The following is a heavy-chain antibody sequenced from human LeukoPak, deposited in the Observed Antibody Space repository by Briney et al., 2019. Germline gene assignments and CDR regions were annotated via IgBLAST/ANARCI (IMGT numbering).Heavy chain of an antibody. Sequence: PSETLSLTCTVSGGSISSGGYYWSWIRQHPGKGLEWIGYIYYSGSTYYNPSLKSRVTISVDTSKNQFSLKLSSVTAADTAVYYCAGDCSGGSCFSYWGQGTLVTVSS. J-gene: IGHJ4*02. CDR3: AGDCSGGSCFSY. CDR1: GGSISSGGYY. D-gene: IGHD2-15*01. V-gene: IGHV4-31*03. CDR2: IYYSGST.